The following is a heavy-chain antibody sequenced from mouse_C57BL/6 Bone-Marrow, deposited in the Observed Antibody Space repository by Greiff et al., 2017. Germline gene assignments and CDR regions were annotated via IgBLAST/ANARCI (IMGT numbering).Heavy chain of an antibody. D-gene: IGHD2-1*01. CDR2: IYPGDGDT. Sequence: QVQLQQSGPELVKPGASVKISCKASGYAFSSSWMNWVKQRPGKGLEWIGRIYPGDGDTNYNGKFKGKATLTADKSSSTAYMQLSSLTSEDSAVYFCARWPWYFPAYWGQGTLVIVSA. V-gene: IGHV1-82*01. CDR3: ARWPWYFPAY. CDR1: GYAFSSSW. J-gene: IGHJ3*01.